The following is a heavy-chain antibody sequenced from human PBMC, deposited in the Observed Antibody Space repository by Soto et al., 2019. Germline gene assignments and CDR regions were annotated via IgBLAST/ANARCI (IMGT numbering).Heavy chain of an antibody. D-gene: IGHD3-9*01. V-gene: IGHV4-61*01. J-gene: IGHJ6*03. CDR2: ISYSGST. CDR1: GGSVSSGNYY. Sequence: SETLSLTCSVSGGSVSSGNYYWSWIRQPPGKGLEWIGSISYSGSTNYNPSLKSRVAISVDTSKNQFSLKLNSVTAADTAVYYCARVRSYDILTGYYSPGYYYYYMDVWGKGTMVTVSS. CDR3: ARVRSYDILTGYYSPGYYYYYMDV.